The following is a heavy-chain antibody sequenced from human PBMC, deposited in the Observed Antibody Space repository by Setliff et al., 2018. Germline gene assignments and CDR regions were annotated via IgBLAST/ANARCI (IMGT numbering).Heavy chain of an antibody. Sequence: PGGSLRLSCATSGFTFSTHAMHWARQAPGKGLDWVAMIWSDGNTTYYADSVKGRFTVSRDNSKNTLYLQMNSLRVEDTAVYYCIRDWGEAGSTNAFDIWGQGTVVT. CDR1: GFTFSTHA. D-gene: IGHD1-26*01. V-gene: IGHV3-33*01. CDR3: IRDWGEAGSTNAFDI. J-gene: IGHJ3*02. CDR2: IWSDGNTT.